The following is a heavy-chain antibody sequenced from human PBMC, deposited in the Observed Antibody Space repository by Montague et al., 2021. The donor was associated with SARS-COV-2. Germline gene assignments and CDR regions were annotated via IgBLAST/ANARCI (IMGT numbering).Heavy chain of an antibody. J-gene: IGHJ4*02. Sequence: SETLSLTCSVSGDSIKTYFWSWIRQPPGKGLEWIGYIYYSGNTHYNPSLKSRATILIDTSRDLFSLQLRSVTTADTAVYFCAKEFGSGRINPTYWGQGVLVTVSS. CDR2: IYYSGNT. V-gene: IGHV4-59*01. D-gene: IGHD3-10*01. CDR1: GDSIKTYF. CDR3: AKEFGSGRINPTY.